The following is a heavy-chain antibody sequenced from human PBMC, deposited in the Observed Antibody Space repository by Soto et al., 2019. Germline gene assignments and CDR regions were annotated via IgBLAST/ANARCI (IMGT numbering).Heavy chain of an antibody. J-gene: IGHJ6*02. CDR2: IIPIFGTA. Sequence: GASVKVSCKASGGTFSSYAISWVRQAPGQGLEWMGGIIPIFGTANYAQKFQGRVTITADESTSTAYMELSSLRSEDTAVYYCARGSLVEMATTIPFYYYYGMDVWGQGTTVTVSS. CDR3: ARGSLVEMATTIPFYYYYGMDV. CDR1: GGTFSSYA. D-gene: IGHD5-12*01. V-gene: IGHV1-69*13.